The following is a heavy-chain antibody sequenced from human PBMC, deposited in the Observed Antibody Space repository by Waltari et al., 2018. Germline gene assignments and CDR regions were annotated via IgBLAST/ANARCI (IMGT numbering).Heavy chain of an antibody. J-gene: IGHJ4*02. D-gene: IGHD6-13*01. V-gene: IGHV4-39*07. Sequence: QLQLQESGPGLVKPSETLSLTCSVSGGSISSNSFFWGWIRQPPGKGLEWIGNIYYAGISFYNPSLQSRVTMSVGTSEDHFSLRLTSVTAADTAIYYCARGPGVSAYDSCWYTDWGQGTLVTVSS. CDR1: GGSISSNSFF. CDR2: IYYAGIS. CDR3: ARGPGVSAYDSCWYTD.